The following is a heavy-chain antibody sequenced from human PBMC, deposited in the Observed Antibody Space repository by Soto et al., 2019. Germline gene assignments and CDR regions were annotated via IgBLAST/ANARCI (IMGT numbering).Heavy chain of an antibody. V-gene: IGHV3-53*01. CDR3: ARDRYYDSGGYKPGGDY. CDR2: IYSGGST. CDR1: GFTLSDHY. J-gene: IGHJ4*02. Sequence: GGSLRLSCAVSGFTLSDHYIDWVRQAPGKGLEWVSVIYSGGSTYYADSVKGRFTISRDNSKNTLYLQMNSLRAEDTAVYYCARDRYYDSGGYKPGGDYWGQGTLVTVSS. D-gene: IGHD3-22*01.